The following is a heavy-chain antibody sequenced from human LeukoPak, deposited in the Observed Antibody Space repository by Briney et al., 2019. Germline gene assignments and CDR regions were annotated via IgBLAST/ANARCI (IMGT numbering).Heavy chain of an antibody. CDR1: GFTFSTYA. V-gene: IGHV3-30*04. CDR3: ARVYLERLTAGYFDH. D-gene: IGHD6-13*01. J-gene: IGHJ4*02. Sequence: GGFLRLSCAASGFTFSTYAMNWVRQAPGKGLEWVAVISYDGRQNYYADSVKGRFTISRDNSKNTLYLQMNSLRDEDSAAYCARVYLERLTAGYFDHWGQGTWVTVSP. CDR2: ISYDGRQN.